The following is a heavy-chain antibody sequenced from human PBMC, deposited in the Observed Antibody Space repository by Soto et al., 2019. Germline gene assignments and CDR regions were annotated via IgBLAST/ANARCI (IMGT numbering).Heavy chain of an antibody. CDR2: INAGNGNT. Sequence: ASVKVSCKASVYLFTTYAIHWVGQAPGRTPEGMGWINAGNGNTKFTEKFHRRVTITTDRSASTAYMELASLSSEDTAVYYCGLGGGSNYLAYFGPWGQGTLVTVSS. D-gene: IGHD1-26*01. CDR3: GLGGGSNYLAYFGP. J-gene: IGHJ5*02. V-gene: IGHV1-3*01. CDR1: VYLFTTYA.